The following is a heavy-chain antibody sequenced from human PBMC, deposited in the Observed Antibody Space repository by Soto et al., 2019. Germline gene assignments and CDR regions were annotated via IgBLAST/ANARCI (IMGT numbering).Heavy chain of an antibody. CDR3: TTVNSSPTQTYGVDV. J-gene: IGHJ6*02. V-gene: IGHV3-73*01. CDR1: GFTFSGSA. D-gene: IGHD6-13*01. CDR2: IRSKANSYAT. Sequence: GGSLRLSCAASGFTFSGSAMHWVRQASGKGLEWVGRIRSKANSYATAYAASVKGRFTISRDDSKNTAYLQMNSLKTEDTAVYYCTTVNSSPTQTYGVDVWGQGTTVTVSS.